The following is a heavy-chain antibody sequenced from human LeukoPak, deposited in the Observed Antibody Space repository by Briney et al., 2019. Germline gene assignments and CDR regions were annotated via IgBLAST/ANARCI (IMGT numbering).Heavy chain of an antibody. Sequence: GRSLRLSCAASGFTFDDYAMHWVRQAPGKGLEWVSGISWNSGSIGYADSVKGRFTISRDNAKNSLYLQMNSLRAEDTAVYYCARDLWSMDVWGQGTTVTVSS. D-gene: IGHD3-10*01. CDR3: ARDLWSMDV. J-gene: IGHJ6*02. CDR1: GFTFDDYA. V-gene: IGHV3-9*01. CDR2: ISWNSGSI.